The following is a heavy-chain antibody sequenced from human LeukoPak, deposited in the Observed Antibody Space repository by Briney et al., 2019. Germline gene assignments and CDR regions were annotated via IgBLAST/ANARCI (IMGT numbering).Heavy chain of an antibody. CDR2: IYDSGST. CDR1: GGSISRYY. V-gene: IGHV4-59*01. J-gene: IGHJ4*02. D-gene: IGHD1-26*01. CDR3: ARGATELVY. Sequence: SETLSLTCTVSGGSISRYYWSWIRQPPGKGLEWIGYIYDSGSTNYNPSLKSRVTISVDTSKNQFSLKLSSVTAADTAVYYCARGATELVYWGQGTLDTVSS.